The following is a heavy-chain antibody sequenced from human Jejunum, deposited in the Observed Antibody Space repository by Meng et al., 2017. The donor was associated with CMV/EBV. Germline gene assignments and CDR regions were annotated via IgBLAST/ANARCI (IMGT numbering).Heavy chain of an antibody. CDR3: ARGGWGNWNFEH. CDR1: GGSITSGGYY. Sequence: VSGGSITSGGYYWTWIRQHPGKGLEWIGHRYCSGSTYYNTSLPSRLSISVDTTRNQLSLKVTTVTAADTAIYYCARGGWGNWNFEHWGQGKLVTVSS. D-gene: IGHD3-16*01. CDR2: RYCSGST. J-gene: IGHJ4*02. V-gene: IGHV4-31*02.